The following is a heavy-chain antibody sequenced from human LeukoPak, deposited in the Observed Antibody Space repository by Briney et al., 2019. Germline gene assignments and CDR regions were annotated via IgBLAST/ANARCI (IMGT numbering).Heavy chain of an antibody. CDR1: GFTVSSNY. Sequence: GGSLRLSCAASGFTVSSNYMSWVRQAPGKGLEWVSVISSGGSTYYADSVKGRFTISRDNSKNTLYLQMNSLRAEDTAVYYCARVGHSSSEFDPWGQGTLVTVSS. D-gene: IGHD6-13*01. CDR2: ISSGGST. V-gene: IGHV3-66*01. J-gene: IGHJ5*02. CDR3: ARVGHSSSEFDP.